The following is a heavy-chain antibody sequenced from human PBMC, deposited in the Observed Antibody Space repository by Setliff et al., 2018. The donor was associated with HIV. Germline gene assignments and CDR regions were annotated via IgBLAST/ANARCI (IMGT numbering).Heavy chain of an antibody. CDR3: ARLGGSFGIPHFDF. CDR2: VYPADSNT. CDR1: GYYFTTFW. D-gene: IGHD3-3*02. V-gene: IGHV5-51*01. J-gene: IGHJ4*02. Sequence: PGESLKISCKGSGYYFTTFWIAWVRQTPGKGLEWMGLVYPADSNTIYSPSFQHQVTISADKSFSTAFLQWSDVKASDSGIYFCARLGGSFGIPHFDFWGQGTPVTISS.